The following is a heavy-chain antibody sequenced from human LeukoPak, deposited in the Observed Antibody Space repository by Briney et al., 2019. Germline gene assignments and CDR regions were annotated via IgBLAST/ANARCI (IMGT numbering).Heavy chain of an antibody. V-gene: IGHV3-23*01. J-gene: IGHJ4*02. CDR1: GFTVSSNY. D-gene: IGHD3-22*01. CDR2: VSSSGENT. CDR3: AKGAYYDL. Sequence: SGGSLRLSCAASGFTVSSNYMSWVRQAPGKGLEWVSTVSSSGENTYYADSVKGRFTISRDNSKNTLYLQMNSLRAEDTAVYYCAKGAYYDLWGQGTLVTVSS.